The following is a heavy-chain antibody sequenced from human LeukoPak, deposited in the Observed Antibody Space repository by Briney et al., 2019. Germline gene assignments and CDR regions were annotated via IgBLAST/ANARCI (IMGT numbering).Heavy chain of an antibody. V-gene: IGHV3-7*01. CDR2: IKPDGSES. CDR1: GFTFNTYW. J-gene: IGHJ4*02. D-gene: IGHD3-10*02. Sequence: GGSLRLSCAASGFTFNTYWMSWVRQAPGKGLEWVANIKPDGSESYYADSVKGRFSISRDNTKNSLYLQMNSLRAEDTAVYYCARDVRSGLNYFVFADYWGQGTLVTVSS. CDR3: ARDVRSGLNYFVFADY.